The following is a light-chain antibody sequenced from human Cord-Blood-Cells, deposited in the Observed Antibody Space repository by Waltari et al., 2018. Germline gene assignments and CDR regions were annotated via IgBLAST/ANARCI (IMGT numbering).Light chain of an antibody. CDR2: DVS. CDR1: SSDVGGYNY. Sequence: QSALTQPASVSGSPGQSITISFTGTSSDVGGYNYVSWYQQHPSKAPKLMIYDVSKRPSVVSNRFAGSKSGNTASLTISGLQAEDEADYYCSSYTSSSTWVFGGGTKLTVL. J-gene: IGLJ3*02. V-gene: IGLV2-14*01. CDR3: SSYTSSSTWV.